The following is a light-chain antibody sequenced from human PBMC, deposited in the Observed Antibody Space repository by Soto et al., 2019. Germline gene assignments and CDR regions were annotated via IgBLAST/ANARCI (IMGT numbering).Light chain of an antibody. J-gene: IGKJ2*01. Sequence: EIVLTQSPDTLYLSPGEGATLSCRASQRVNSSYLAWYQQKPGQAPRLLLSGASDRATGVPARVSGSGYGTDFTLTISRLEPEDFAVYYCQQYVISPVTFGQGTTLQIK. V-gene: IGKV3-20*01. CDR2: GAS. CDR1: QRVNSSY. CDR3: QQYVISPVT.